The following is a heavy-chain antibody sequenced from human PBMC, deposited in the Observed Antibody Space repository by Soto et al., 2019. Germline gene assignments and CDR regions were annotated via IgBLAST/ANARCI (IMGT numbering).Heavy chain of an antibody. V-gene: IGHV3-48*01. D-gene: IGHD3-10*01. Sequence: EVQLVESGGGLVQPGGSLRLSCAASGFTFSSYSMNWVRQAPGKGLEWVSYISSSSSTIYYADSVKGRFTISRENAKNSRSLHTHGLRAEDTAVYYCAKLWAGSGSSPTYYYYYMDVWGKGTTVTVSS. J-gene: IGHJ6*03. CDR3: AKLWAGSGSSPTYYYYYMDV. CDR1: GFTFSSYS. CDR2: ISSSSSTI.